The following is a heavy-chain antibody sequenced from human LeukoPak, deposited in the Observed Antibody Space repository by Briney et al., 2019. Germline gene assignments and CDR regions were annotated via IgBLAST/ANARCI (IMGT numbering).Heavy chain of an antibody. J-gene: IGHJ4*02. CDR1: TTFSKYW. CDR2: INTDGTTT. V-gene: IGHV3-74*01. CDR3: AKNKDTTMVTPVGLDF. D-gene: IGHD5-18*01. Sequence: SGGSLRLSCTSPTTFSKYWMHWVRQAPGTGLEWVSRINTDGTTTNYADSVKGRFTISRDNAGNMLYLQMNSLRAEDTAVYYCAKNKDTTMVTPVGLDFWGQGTLVTVSS.